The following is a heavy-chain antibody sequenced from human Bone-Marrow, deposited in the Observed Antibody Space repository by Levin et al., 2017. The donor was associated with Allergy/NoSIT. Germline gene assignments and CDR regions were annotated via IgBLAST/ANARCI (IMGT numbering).Heavy chain of an antibody. CDR3: ARRRMITFGGVIHNWFDP. J-gene: IGHJ5*02. CDR1: GYSISSGYY. V-gene: IGHV4-38-2*02. D-gene: IGHD3-16*02. Sequence: ASETLSLTCTVSGYSISSGYYWGWIRQPPGKGLEWIGSIYHSGSTYYNPSLKSRVTISVDTSKNQFSLKLSSVTAADTAVYYCARRRMITFGGVIHNWFDPWGQGTLVTVSS. CDR2: IYHSGST.